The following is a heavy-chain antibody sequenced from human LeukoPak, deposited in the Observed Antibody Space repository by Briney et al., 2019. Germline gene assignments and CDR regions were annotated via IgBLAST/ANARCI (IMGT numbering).Heavy chain of an antibody. D-gene: IGHD3-16*01. CDR1: GASINSYY. J-gene: IGHJ4*02. V-gene: IGHV4-59*01. CDR3: ARDVWGENYFDY. Sequence: PSETLPLTCTVSGASINSYYWSWVRQPPGKGLEWVGYIYYSGSTNYNPSLKSRVTISVDTSKNQFSLKLSSVTAADSAVYYCARDVWGENYFDYWGQGTLVTVSS. CDR2: IYYSGST.